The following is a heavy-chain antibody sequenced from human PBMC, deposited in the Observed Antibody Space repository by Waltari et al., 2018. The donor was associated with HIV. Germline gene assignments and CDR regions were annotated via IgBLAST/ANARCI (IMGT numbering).Heavy chain of an antibody. CDR2: IYSGGST. V-gene: IGHV3-53*01. D-gene: IGHD3-10*01. Sequence: EVQLVESGGGLIQHGGSLRLSCVASGFTLSSNEMRWVRQAPGKGLEWVSVIYSGGSTYYADSVKGRFTISRDNSKNTLYLQMNSLRAEDTAVYYCAREILMVRGVRGAFDIWGQGTMVTVSS. CDR1: GFTLSSNE. CDR3: AREILMVRGVRGAFDI. J-gene: IGHJ3*02.